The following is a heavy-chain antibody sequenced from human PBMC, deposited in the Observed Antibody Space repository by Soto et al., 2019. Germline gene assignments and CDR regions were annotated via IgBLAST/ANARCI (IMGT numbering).Heavy chain of an antibody. Sequence: GASVKVSCKASGYTFTSYGISWVRQAPGQGLEWMGWISAYNGNTNYAQKLQGRVTMTTDTFTSTAYIELRSLRSYDTAVYYCARGDYDFWSGYFDYWGQGTLVTVSS. V-gene: IGHV1-18*01. CDR2: ISAYNGNT. J-gene: IGHJ4*02. CDR3: ARGDYDFWSGYFDY. D-gene: IGHD3-3*01. CDR1: GYTFTSYG.